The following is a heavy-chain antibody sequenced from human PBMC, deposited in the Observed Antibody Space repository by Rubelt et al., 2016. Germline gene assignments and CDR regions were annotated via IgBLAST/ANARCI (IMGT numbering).Heavy chain of an antibody. D-gene: IGHD5-24*01. V-gene: IGHV4-59*08. CDR3: ARLQRWLQFLDY. CDR1: GGSISSYY. Sequence: QVQLQESGPGLVKPSETLSLTCSVSGGSISSYYWSWIRQPPGKGLEWIGYIYYSGSTYYNPSLKSRVTISVDTSKNQFSLKLSSVTAADTAVYYCARLQRWLQFLDYWGQGTLVTVSS. CDR2: IYYSGST. J-gene: IGHJ4*02.